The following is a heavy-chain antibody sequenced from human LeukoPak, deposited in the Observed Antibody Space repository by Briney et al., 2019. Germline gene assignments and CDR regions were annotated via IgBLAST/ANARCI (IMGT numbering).Heavy chain of an antibody. CDR1: GYTFTGYY. CDR2: MNPNSGGT. D-gene: IGHD3-22*01. Sequence: ASVKVSCKASGYTFTGYYMHWVRQAPGQGLEWMGWMNPNSGGTNYAQKFQGRVTMTRGTSISTAYMELSRLRSDDTAVYYCARGAGYYDSSGYDNFDYWGQGTLVTVSS. CDR3: ARGAGYYDSSGYDNFDY. V-gene: IGHV1-2*02. J-gene: IGHJ4*02.